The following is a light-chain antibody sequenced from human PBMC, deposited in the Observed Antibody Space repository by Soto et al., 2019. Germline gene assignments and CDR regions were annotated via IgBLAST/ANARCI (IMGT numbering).Light chain of an antibody. V-gene: IGKV3-20*01. CDR3: QHYGSSPPIT. Sequence: EIVLTQSPGTLSLSPGERATLSCRASQSVTSSYLAWYQQKPGQAPRLLISGASNRATGIPDRFSGSGSGTEVTLTISRLEPEDFAVYYCQHYGSSPPITFGQGTRLEIK. CDR2: GAS. J-gene: IGKJ5*01. CDR1: QSVTSSY.